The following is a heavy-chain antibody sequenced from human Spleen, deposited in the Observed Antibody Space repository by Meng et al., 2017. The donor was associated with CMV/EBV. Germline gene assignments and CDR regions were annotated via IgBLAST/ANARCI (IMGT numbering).Heavy chain of an antibody. J-gene: IGHJ4*02. CDR1: GASIGGITC. CDR2: IDHNGGT. Sequence: GASIGGITCGVWARHPPGKGLEWFGEIDHNGGTNYNRSLKSRVTRSLDKSKNHFSLNLSSVTATDTAVYYCAGGVGRWLQLYLDYWGQGTLVTVSS. D-gene: IGHD5-24*01. V-gene: IGHV4-4*02. CDR3: AGGVGRWLQLYLDY.